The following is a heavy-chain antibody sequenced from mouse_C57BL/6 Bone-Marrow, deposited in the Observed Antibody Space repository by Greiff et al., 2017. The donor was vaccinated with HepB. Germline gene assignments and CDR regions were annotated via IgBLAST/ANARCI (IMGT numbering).Heavy chain of an antibody. CDR1: GYTFTSYW. CDR2: IDPSDSYT. CDR3: ARRHYGSSYYAMDY. V-gene: IGHV1-59*01. D-gene: IGHD1-1*01. J-gene: IGHJ4*01. Sequence: QVQLQQPGAELVRPGTSVKLSCKASGYTFTSYWMHWVKQRPGQGLEWIGVIDPSDSYTNYNQKFKGKATLTVDTSSSTAYMQLSSLTSEDSAVYYCARRHYGSSYYAMDYRGQGTSVTVSS.